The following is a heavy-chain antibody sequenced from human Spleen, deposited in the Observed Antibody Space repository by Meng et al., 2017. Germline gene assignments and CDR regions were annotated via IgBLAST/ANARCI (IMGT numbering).Heavy chain of an antibody. D-gene: IGHD5-18*01. J-gene: IGHJ2*01. V-gene: IGHV1-3*01. Sequence: GESLKVSCKASGYTFTSYAMHWVRQAPGQRLEWMGWINAGNGNTKYSQKFQGRVTITRDTSASTAYMELSSLRSEDTAVYYCAREQRGYSYGWYFDLWGRGTLVTVSS. CDR3: AREQRGYSYGWYFDL. CDR1: GYTFTSYA. CDR2: INAGNGNT.